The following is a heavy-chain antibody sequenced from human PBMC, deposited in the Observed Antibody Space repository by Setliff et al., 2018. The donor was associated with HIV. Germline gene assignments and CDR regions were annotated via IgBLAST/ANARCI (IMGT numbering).Heavy chain of an antibody. J-gene: IGHJ4*02. CDR2: IYYTGST. CDR1: GDSVSGYY. Sequence: PSETLSLTCTVSGDSVSGYYWTWIRQPPGKVLEWIGDIYYTGSTNFNASLKIRVTISLDTPKDQFALKVSSVSAADTAIYYCARGNPDFDILTGYWSHFFDYWGQGTPVTVLL. CDR3: ARGNPDFDILTGYWSHFFDY. D-gene: IGHD3-9*01. V-gene: IGHV4-59*02.